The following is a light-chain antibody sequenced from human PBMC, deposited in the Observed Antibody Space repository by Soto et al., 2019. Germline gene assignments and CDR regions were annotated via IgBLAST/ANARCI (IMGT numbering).Light chain of an antibody. CDR3: QQYGSSLRT. J-gene: IGKJ5*01. Sequence: EIVLTQSPGTLSLSPGERATLSCRASQSVSSSYLAWYQQNPGQAPRLLIYGASSRATGIPDRFSGSGSGTDFTLTISRLEPEDFAVYYCQQYGSSLRTFGQGTRLEIK. CDR2: GAS. CDR1: QSVSSSY. V-gene: IGKV3-20*01.